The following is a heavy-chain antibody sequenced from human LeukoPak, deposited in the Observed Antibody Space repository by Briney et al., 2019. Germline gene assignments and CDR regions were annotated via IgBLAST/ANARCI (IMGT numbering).Heavy chain of an antibody. CDR2: FDPEDGET. CDR1: GYTGIELS. CDR3: ATHTISGVVTYASLI. V-gene: IGHV1-24*01. J-gene: IGHJ3*02. D-gene: IGHD3-3*01. Sequence: GASVKVSCKLSGYTGIELSMHGVRQVPGKGLEWMGGFDPEDGETKYAQKFQGRVTMTEDTSTDTAYMELSRLTSEDTAVYYSATHTISGVVTYASLIWGRGTLVTVSS.